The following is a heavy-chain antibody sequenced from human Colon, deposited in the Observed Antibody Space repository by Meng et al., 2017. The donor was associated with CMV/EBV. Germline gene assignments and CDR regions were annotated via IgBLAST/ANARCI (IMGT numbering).Heavy chain of an antibody. V-gene: IGHV1-18*01. CDR3: VRGAWNSRGCFDH. D-gene: IGHD1-7*01. Sequence: ASVKVSCKASGYTVSSYGISWVRQAPGQGLEWMGCISTSIGNQYAQKFQGRVIMTTDSPTNTAYLEVMSLTFEDTAVYYCVRGAWNSRGCFDHWGQGALVTVSP. J-gene: IGHJ4*02. CDR1: GYTVSSYG. CDR2: ISTSIGN.